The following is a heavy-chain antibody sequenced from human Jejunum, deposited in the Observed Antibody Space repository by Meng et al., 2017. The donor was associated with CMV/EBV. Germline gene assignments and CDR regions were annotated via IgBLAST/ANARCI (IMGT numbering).Heavy chain of an antibody. CDR2: IYHSGRT. CDR1: GGSIRNDQC. J-gene: IGHJ4*02. V-gene: IGHV4-4*02. D-gene: IGHD4-17*01. Sequence: VHLAESAPGPVKPSAALSLTCGVSGGSIRNDQCWRWVRQAPGKGLELIGEIYHSGRTNYNPSVKSRVSMSVDKAQNHFSLRLSSVTAADTAVYYCTTLYGDSISWGQGTLVTV. CDR3: TTLYGDSIS.